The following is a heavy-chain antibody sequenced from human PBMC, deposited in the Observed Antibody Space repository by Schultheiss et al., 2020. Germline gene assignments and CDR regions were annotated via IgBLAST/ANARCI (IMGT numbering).Heavy chain of an antibody. J-gene: IGHJ6*02. CDR3: AKESTGYSSGWYSDYYGMDV. V-gene: IGHV3-30*04. Sequence: GESLKISCAASGFTFSSYAMHWVRQAPGKGLEWVAVIWYDGSNKYYADSVKGRFTISRDNSKNTLYLQMNSLRAEDTAVYYCAKESTGYSSGWYSDYYGMDVWGQGTTVTVS. D-gene: IGHD6-19*01. CDR1: GFTFSSYA. CDR2: IWYDGSNK.